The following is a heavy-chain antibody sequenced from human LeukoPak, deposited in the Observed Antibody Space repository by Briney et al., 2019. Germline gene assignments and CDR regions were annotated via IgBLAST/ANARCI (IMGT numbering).Heavy chain of an antibody. D-gene: IGHD2-2*01. CDR1: GYTFTSYY. V-gene: IGHV1-46*01. CDR2: INPSGGST. CDR3: ARDGGYCSSTSCSYFDY. J-gene: IGHJ4*02. Sequence: ASEKVSCKASGYTFTSYYMHWVRQAPAQGLEWMGIINPSGGSTSYAQKFQGRVTMTRDTSTSTVYMELSSLRSEDTAVYYCARDGGYCSSTSCSYFDYWGQGTLVTVSS.